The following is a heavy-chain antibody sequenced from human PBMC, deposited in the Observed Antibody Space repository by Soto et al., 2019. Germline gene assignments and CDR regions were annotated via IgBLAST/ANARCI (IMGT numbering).Heavy chain of an antibody. CDR1: GGSISSYY. J-gene: IGHJ6*02. V-gene: IGHV4-59*01. CDR2: IYYRGST. D-gene: IGHD1-7*01. CDR3: AREGRITGTMYYYYGMDV. Sequence: QVQLQESGPGLVKPSETLSLTCTVSGGSISSYYWSWIRQPPGKGLEWIGYIYYRGSTNYNPYLKSRVTLSVDTSKNQFSLKLSSVTAADTAVYYCAREGRITGTMYYYYGMDVWGQGTTVTVSS.